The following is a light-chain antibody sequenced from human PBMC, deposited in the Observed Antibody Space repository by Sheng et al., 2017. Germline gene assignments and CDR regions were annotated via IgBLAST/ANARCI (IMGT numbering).Light chain of an antibody. V-gene: IGKV1-5*03. J-gene: IGKJ1*01. CDR3: QQYNDYPWT. CDR2: KAS. Sequence: DIQMTQSPSSLSPSVGGRVTITCQASQDILKFLNWFQQKPGKAPKLLIYKASTLESGVPSRFSGSGSGTEFTLTISSLQPDDFATYYCQQYNDYPWTFGQGTKVEIK. CDR1: QDILKF.